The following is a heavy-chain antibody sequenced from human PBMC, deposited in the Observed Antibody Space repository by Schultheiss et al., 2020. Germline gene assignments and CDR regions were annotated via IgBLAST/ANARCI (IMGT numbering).Heavy chain of an antibody. D-gene: IGHD4-17*01. Sequence: SETLSLTCTVSGGSISSGGYYWSWIRQPPGKGLEWIGSIYYSGSTYYNPSLKSRVTISVDTSKNQFSLKLSSVTAADTAVYYCASPYGDYEGFDIWGQGTMVTVSS. CDR3: ASPYGDYEGFDI. V-gene: IGHV4-39*01. J-gene: IGHJ3*02. CDR2: IYYSGST. CDR1: GGSISSGGYY.